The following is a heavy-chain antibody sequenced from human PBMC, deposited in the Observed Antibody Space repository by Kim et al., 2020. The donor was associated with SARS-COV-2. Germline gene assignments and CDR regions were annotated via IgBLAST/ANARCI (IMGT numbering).Heavy chain of an antibody. D-gene: IGHD6-6*01. J-gene: IGHJ6*02. CDR3: ARGSLGSSSPTYYYYGMDV. V-gene: IGHV4-34*01. Sequence: SRVTISVDTSKNQFSLKLSAVTAADTAVYYCARGSLGSSSPTYYYYGMDVWGQGTTVTVSS.